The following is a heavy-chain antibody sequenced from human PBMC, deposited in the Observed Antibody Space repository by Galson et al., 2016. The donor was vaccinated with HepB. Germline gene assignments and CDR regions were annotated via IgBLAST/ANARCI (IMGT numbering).Heavy chain of an antibody. D-gene: IGHD3-10*01. CDR1: GFNVSDKY. V-gene: IGHV3-53*01. Sequence: SLRLSCAASGFNVSDKYMTWVRQAPGKGLEWVSTIYTAGTTYYADSLRGRFTISRDKSQNTLFLQINSLRAEDTAVYFCAGGGAYFGSGRWNWGQGTRVTVSS. CDR3: AGGGAYFGSGRWN. CDR2: IYTAGTT. J-gene: IGHJ4*02.